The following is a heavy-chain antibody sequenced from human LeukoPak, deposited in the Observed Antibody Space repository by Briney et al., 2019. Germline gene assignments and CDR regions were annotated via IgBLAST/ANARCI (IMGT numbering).Heavy chain of an antibody. CDR2: ISSDGSDK. Sequence: GGTLSLSCAASGFTFSYYARSWVRQAPGKGLEWVAFISSDGSDKYYADSMKGRFTISRENSKNTLYLQMTSLRGEDTAMYYCAREGTARDAFDIWGQGTMVTVSS. CDR1: GFTFSYYA. J-gene: IGHJ3*02. CDR3: AREGTARDAFDI. D-gene: IGHD2-21*02. V-gene: IGHV3-30-3*01.